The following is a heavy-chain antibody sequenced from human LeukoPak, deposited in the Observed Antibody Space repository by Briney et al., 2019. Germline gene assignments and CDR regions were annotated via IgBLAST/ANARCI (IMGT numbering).Heavy chain of an antibody. CDR1: GFTFSNAW. J-gene: IGHJ4*02. CDR2: IKSKTDGGTT. CDR3: PTDFIGPPYYYYGSGS. D-gene: IGHD3-10*01. Sequence: GGSLRLSCAASGFTFSNAWMNWVRQAPGKGLEWVGRIKSKTDGGTTDYAAPVKGRFTISRDDSKNTLYLQMNSLKTEDTAVYYCPTDFIGPPYYYYGSGSGGQGTLVTVSS. V-gene: IGHV3-15*07.